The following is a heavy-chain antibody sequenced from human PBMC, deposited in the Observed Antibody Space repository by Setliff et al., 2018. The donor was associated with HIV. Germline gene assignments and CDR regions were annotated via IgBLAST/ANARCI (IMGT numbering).Heavy chain of an antibody. CDR1: GLSFSDAW. CDR3: TTSSGSFYQYYYYMDV. D-gene: IGHD1-26*01. V-gene: IGHV3-15*01. Sequence: SLRLSCVASGLSFSDAWMSWVRQAPGKGLEWVGRIKTKTDGGTTDYAAPVKGRFTISIDDSENTLYLQMNTLKTEDTAVYYCTTSSGSFYQYYYYMDVWGKGTTVTVSS. CDR2: IKTKTDGGTT. J-gene: IGHJ6*03.